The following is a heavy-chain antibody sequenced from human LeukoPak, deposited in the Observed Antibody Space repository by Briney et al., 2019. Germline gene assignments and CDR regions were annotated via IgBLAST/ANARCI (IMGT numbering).Heavy chain of an antibody. Sequence: GGSLRLSRAASGFTFNIYGMHWVRQAPGKALEWVAGISYDEMYQYYADSVKGRFTISRDNSKNTLFLQMNSLRAEDTAIYYCAKDRDYYGPGSDYWGQGTLVTVSS. J-gene: IGHJ4*02. CDR1: GFTFNIYG. V-gene: IGHV3-30*18. D-gene: IGHD3-10*01. CDR2: ISYDEMYQ. CDR3: AKDRDYYGPGSDY.